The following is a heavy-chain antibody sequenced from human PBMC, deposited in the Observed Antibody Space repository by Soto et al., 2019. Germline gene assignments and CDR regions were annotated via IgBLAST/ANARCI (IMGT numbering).Heavy chain of an antibody. J-gene: IGHJ4*02. V-gene: IGHV1-3*01. D-gene: IGHD1-1*01. CDR2: INAGNGNT. CDR1: GYTFTSYA. Sequence: ASVKVSCKASGYTFTSYAMHWVRQAPGQRLEWMGWINAGNGNTKYSQKFQGRVTITRDTSASTAYMELNSLRAEDTAVYYCAKRATGTYFDYWGQGTLVTVSS. CDR3: AKRATGTYFDY.